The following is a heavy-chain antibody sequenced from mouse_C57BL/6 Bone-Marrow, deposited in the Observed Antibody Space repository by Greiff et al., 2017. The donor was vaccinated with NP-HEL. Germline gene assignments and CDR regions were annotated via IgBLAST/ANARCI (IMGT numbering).Heavy chain of an antibody. D-gene: IGHD2-3*01. V-gene: IGHV1-81*01. CDR3: SRNDGYYAWFAY. CDR1: GYTFTSYG. Sequence: VQLQQSGAELARPGASVKLSCKASGYTFTSYGISWVKQRTGQGLEWIGEIYPRSGNTYYNEKFKGKATLTADKSSSTAYMELRSLTSEDSAVYFCSRNDGYYAWFAYWGQGTLVTVSA. J-gene: IGHJ3*01. CDR2: IYPRSGNT.